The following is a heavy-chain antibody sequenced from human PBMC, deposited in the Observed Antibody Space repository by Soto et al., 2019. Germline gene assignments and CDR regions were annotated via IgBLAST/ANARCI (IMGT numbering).Heavy chain of an antibody. Sequence: SETLSLTYTVSLGSISSGTNYWAWIRQPPGKGLEWIANIYYSGSTFYNPSLKSRVTISLDTSKNQFSLKLRSVTAADTAVYYCARHEEGWHIVVWGQGTLVT. CDR1: LGSISSGTNY. J-gene: IGHJ4*02. V-gene: IGHV4-39*01. CDR3: ARHEEGWHIVV. D-gene: IGHD2-2*01. CDR2: IYYSGST.